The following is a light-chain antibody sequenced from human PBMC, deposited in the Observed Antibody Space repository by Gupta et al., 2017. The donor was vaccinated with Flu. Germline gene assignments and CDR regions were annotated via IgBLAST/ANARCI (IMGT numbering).Light chain of an antibody. J-gene: IGKJ1*01. CDR3: QQSDNTPWT. V-gene: IGKV1-39*01. CDR1: QSIPNS. CDR2: TTS. Sequence: PSSLSASVGDTVTITCRASQSIPNSLNWYQQKPGKVPEVLVYTTSTLQSGVPSRFSGSGSGTDFTLTISRLQPEDFATYYCQQSDNTPWTFGQGTKVEI.